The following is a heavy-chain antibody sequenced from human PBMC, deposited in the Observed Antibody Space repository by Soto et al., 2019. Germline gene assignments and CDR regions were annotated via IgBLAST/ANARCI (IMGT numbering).Heavy chain of an antibody. CDR1: GFTFTSAL. CDR2: VISKTDGGTT. D-gene: IGHD3-10*01. CDR3: TTGSTGRDY. V-gene: IGHV3-15*01. J-gene: IGHJ4*02. Sequence: EVQLVESGGGLVKPGGSLRLSCAASGFTFTSALMTWVRQAPGKGLEWVGRVISKTDGGTTDYAAPVKGRFTISRDDSEKTLYLQMNSLKTEDTAVYYCTTGSTGRDYWGQGTLVTVSS.